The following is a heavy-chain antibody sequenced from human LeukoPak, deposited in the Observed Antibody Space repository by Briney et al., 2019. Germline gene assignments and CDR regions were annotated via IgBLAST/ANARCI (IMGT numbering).Heavy chain of an antibody. CDR2: ISGSGDNT. D-gene: IGHD2-21*02. CDR3: VKDWRVWANCGGDCLNY. J-gene: IGHJ4*02. Sequence: GGSLRLSCAASGFTFSSYAMTWVRQAPGKGLEWVSSISGSGDNTYFADSVKGRFTISRDNSKNTLYLQLNSLRAEDTAVYYCVKDWRVWANCGGDCLNYWGQGTLVTVSS. CDR1: GFTFSSYA. V-gene: IGHV3-23*01.